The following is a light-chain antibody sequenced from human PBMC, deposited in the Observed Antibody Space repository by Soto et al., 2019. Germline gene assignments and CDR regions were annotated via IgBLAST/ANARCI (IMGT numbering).Light chain of an antibody. CDR1: QSVSSSY. J-gene: IGKJ1*01. CDR3: QQYGSSPWT. Sequence: EIVLTQSPGTLSLSPGERATLSCRASQSVSSSYLAWYQQKPGQAPRRLIYGASSRAIGIPDRFSGSGSGTDFTLTISRLEPEDFAVYYCQQYGSSPWTFGQGTKV. CDR2: GAS. V-gene: IGKV3-20*01.